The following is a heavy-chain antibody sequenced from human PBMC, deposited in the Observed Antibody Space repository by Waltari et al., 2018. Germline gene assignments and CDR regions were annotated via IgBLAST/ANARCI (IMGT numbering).Heavy chain of an antibody. CDR2: INNGGVT. CDR3: SRHGDGSGYYCCDV. CDR1: GGSFSGYH. Sequence: QVQLKQWGAGTLKPSDTLSLTCGVYGGSFSGYHWTWVRQSPGKGLEWIGEINNGGVTNYSPSLKSRVTISVDASKNQFSLFVRSVTAADTAVYYFSRHGDGSGYYCCDVWGQGTMVAVSS. V-gene: IGHV4-34*02. D-gene: IGHD3-3*01. J-gene: IGHJ3*01.